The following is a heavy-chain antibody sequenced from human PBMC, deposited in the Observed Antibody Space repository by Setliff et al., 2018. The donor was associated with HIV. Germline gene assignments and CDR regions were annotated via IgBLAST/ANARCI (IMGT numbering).Heavy chain of an antibody. CDR3: SRIVSGSDYVVDY. V-gene: IGHV4-38-2*01. Sequence: PSETLSLTCAVSGYSISSGYYWGWIRQPPGRGLEWIGNIYHSGSTYYNASLKSRVTISVDTSKSQFSLKLSSVTAADTAVYYCSRIVSGSDYVVDYWGQGTLVTVSS. J-gene: IGHJ4*02. D-gene: IGHD5-12*01. CDR2: IYHSGST. CDR1: GYSISSGYY.